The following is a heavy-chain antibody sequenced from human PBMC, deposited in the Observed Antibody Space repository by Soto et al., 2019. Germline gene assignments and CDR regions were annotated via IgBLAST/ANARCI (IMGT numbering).Heavy chain of an antibody. CDR3: VKEGKMGVESFDF. CDR1: GFTFSDHS. J-gene: IGHJ4*02. Sequence: HPGGSLRLSCATSGFTFSDHSMHWVRQAPGEGLEWVSGVRGDFVTTPYADSVKGRFTISRDNSKNTLYLQMNSLRAEDTAIYYCVKEGKMGVESFDFWGQGKLVTVSS. D-gene: IGHD1-26*01. CDR2: VRGDFVTT. V-gene: IGHV3-23*01.